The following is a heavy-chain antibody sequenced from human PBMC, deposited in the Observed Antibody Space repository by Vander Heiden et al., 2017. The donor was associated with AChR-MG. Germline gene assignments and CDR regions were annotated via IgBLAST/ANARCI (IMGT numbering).Heavy chain of an antibody. D-gene: IGHD2-15*01. Sequence: EVQLLESGGGLVQPGGSLTLSCAAPGFTFSRYAMSWVRQAPGKGLEWVSASSGSGGSTYYEDSVKGRFTISRDNSKNTLYLQMNSLRAEDTAVYYCAKDPYCSGGSCYGGDYWGQGTLVTVSS. CDR1: GFTFSRYA. J-gene: IGHJ4*02. V-gene: IGHV3-23*01. CDR3: AKDPYCSGGSCYGGDY. CDR2: SSGSGGST.